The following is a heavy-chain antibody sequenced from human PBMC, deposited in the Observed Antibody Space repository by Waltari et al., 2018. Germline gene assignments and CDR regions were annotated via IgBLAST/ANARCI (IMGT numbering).Heavy chain of an antibody. Sequence: EVQLVESGGGLVQPGGSVRLSCATSGFTFSEHYIEWVRQAQGKGREWVGRSKNRDQGYNTEYAESVKARFTIPRDESKRLLKLKMNSLKTEDTAVYYCARWGSGSCGPWGQGTLVTVSS. D-gene: IGHD1-26*01. CDR1: GFTFSEHY. CDR2: SKNRDQGYNT. J-gene: IGHJ5*02. V-gene: IGHV3-72*01. CDR3: ARWGSGSCGP.